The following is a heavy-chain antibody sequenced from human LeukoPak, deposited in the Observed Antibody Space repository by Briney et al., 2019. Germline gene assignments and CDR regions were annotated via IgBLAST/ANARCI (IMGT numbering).Heavy chain of an antibody. CDR1: GGSISSGGYY. CDR2: IYHSGST. Sequence: SETLSLTCTVSGGSISSGGYYWSWIWQPPGKGLEWIGYIYHSGSTYYNPSLKSRVTISVDRSKNQFSLKLSSVTAADTAVYYCARGDLWFDPWGQGTLVTVSS. J-gene: IGHJ5*02. CDR3: ARGDLWFDP. V-gene: IGHV4-30-2*01.